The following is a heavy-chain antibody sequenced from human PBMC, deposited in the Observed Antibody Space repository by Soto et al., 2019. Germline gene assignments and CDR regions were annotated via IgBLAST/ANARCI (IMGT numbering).Heavy chain of an antibody. CDR3: ARDMSGGTYNYYYGMDV. CDR2: ISGSGSPT. J-gene: IGHJ6*02. D-gene: IGHD1-26*01. V-gene: IGHV3-23*01. CDR1: GFSFSSYA. Sequence: GGSLRLSCAASGFSFSSYAMTWVRQAPGRGLEWVSAISGSGSPTYYADSVKGRFTISRDNSKNTLYLQMNSLRADDTTVYYCARDMSGGTYNYYYGMDVWGQGTTVTVSS.